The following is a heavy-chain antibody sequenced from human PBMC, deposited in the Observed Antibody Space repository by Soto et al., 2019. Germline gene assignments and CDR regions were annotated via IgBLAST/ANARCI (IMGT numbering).Heavy chain of an antibody. D-gene: IGHD3-3*01. V-gene: IGHV3-21*01. CDR2: ISSSSSYI. J-gene: IGHJ3*02. CDR1: GLNIVDYA. Sequence: PGVSNRHSYAASGLNIVDYAMRWVRQAPGKGLEWVSGISSSSSYIYYADSVKGRFTISRDNAKNSLYLQMNSLRAEDTAVYYCARDPPFWSGDDIWGQGTMVTVSS. CDR3: ARDPPFWSGDDI.